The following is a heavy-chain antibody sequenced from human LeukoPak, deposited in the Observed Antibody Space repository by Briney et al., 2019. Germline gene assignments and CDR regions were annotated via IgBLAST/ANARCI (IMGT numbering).Heavy chain of an antibody. J-gene: IGHJ1*01. V-gene: IGHV4-4*07. CDR3: ATGSGYYRGAEYFEY. D-gene: IGHD3-22*01. CDR2: VYTTGGT. Sequence: SSETLSLTCSVSGASINSYYWSWIRQSAGKGLEYIGRVYTTGGTHHNPTLKSRLTLSADTSKNQFYLTLSSVTAADTAVYYCATGSGYYRGAEYFEYWGQGILVTVSS. CDR1: GASINSYY.